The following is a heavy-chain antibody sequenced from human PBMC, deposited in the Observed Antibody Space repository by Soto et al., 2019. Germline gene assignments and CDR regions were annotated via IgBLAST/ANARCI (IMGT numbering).Heavy chain of an antibody. CDR2: INAGNGNT. CDR3: ARGGSLYWYFDL. D-gene: IGHD1-26*01. Sequence: ASAKVSCKASGDTFTSYAMHWVRQAPGQRLEWMGWINAGNGNTKYSQKFQGRVTITRDTSASTAYMELSSLRSEDTAVYYCARGGSLYWYFDLWGRGTLVTVSS. V-gene: IGHV1-3*01. CDR1: GDTFTSYA. J-gene: IGHJ2*01.